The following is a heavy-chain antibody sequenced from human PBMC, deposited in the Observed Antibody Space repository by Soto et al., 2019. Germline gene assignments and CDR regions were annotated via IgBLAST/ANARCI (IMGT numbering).Heavy chain of an antibody. J-gene: IGHJ5*01. Sequence: GGFLRLSCAASGFTFSSYGMHWVRQAPGKGLEWVAVIWYDGSNKYYADSVKGRFTISRDNSKNTLYLQMNNLRAEDTAVYYCARDRYGGGGVSNWFDPWGQGTLVTVSS. CDR1: GFTFSSYG. CDR3: ARDRYGGGGVSNWFDP. D-gene: IGHD3-16*01. V-gene: IGHV3-33*01. CDR2: IWYDGSNK.